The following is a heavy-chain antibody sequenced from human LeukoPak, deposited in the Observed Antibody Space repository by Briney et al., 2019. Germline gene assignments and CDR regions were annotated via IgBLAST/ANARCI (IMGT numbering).Heavy chain of an antibody. CDR2: IYYSGST. CDR1: GGSISSSSYY. V-gene: IGHV4-39*01. Sequence: PSETLSLTCTVSGGSISSSSYYWGWIRQPPGKGLEWIGSIYYSGSTYYNPSLKSRVTISVDTSKNQFSLKLSSVTAADTAVYYCARLWRVGRWHAFDIWGQGTMVTVSS. CDR3: ARLWRVGRWHAFDI. D-gene: IGHD1-26*01. J-gene: IGHJ3*02.